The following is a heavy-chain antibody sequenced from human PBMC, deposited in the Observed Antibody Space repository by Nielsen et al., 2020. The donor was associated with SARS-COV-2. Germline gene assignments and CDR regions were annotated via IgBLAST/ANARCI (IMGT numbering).Heavy chain of an antibody. CDR1: GGSISSGGYY. CDR2: IYYSGRT. Sequence: SETLSLTCTVSGGSISSGGYYWSWHRHHPGKGLEWIGYIYYSGRTCYNPSLKSRVTISVDTSKNQSSLSLRSVTAADTAVYYCARESSGYDHYNYGMDVWGQGTTITVSS. CDR3: ARESSGYDHYNYGMDV. V-gene: IGHV4-31*03. J-gene: IGHJ6*02. D-gene: IGHD5-12*01.